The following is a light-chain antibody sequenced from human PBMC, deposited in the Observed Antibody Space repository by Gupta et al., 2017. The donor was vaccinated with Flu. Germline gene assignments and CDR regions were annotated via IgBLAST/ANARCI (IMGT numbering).Light chain of an antibody. V-gene: IGLV3-1*01. Sequence: SLELPQPPSVSVTPGQTASITCSGHALGDAYVCWYQQKPGHYPVLLLYQYATRPSVIPVRFSGSNSGSTATLTISGTQARDEDDYYWQADDSSAVVFGGGTKLTVL. CDR2: QYA. J-gene: IGLJ2*01. CDR3: QADDSSAVV. CDR1: ALGDAY.